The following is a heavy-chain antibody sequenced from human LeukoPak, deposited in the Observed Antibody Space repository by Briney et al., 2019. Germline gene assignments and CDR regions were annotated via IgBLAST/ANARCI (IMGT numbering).Heavy chain of an antibody. V-gene: IGHV4-39*07. Sequence: SETLSLTCTVSGGSISTSTYYWGWVRQPPGKGLEWIGSFYYSGATYYNPSLKSRVTISEDTSVNQFSLRLSSVTAADTAVYYCARDVGYADYWGQGTLVTVSS. D-gene: IGHD5-12*01. CDR1: GGSISTSTYY. CDR2: FYYSGAT. J-gene: IGHJ4*02. CDR3: ARDVGYADY.